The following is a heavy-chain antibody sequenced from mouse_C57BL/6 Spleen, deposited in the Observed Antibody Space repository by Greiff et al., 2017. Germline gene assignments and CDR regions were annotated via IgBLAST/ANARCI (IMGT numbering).Heavy chain of an antibody. D-gene: IGHD2-4*01. J-gene: IGHJ4*01. CDR1: GYTFTSYW. V-gene: IGHV1-55*01. Sequence: VQLQQPGAELVKPGASVKMSCKASGYTFTSYWITWVKQRPGQGLEWIGDIYPGSGSTNYNEKFKSKATLTVDTSSSTADMQLSSLTSEDSAVYYCANYDYDGDYYAMDYWGQGTSVTVSS. CDR2: IYPGSGST. CDR3: ANYDYDGDYYAMDY.